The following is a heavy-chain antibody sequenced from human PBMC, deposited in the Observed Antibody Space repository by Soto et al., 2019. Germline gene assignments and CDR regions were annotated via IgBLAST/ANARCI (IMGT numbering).Heavy chain of an antibody. Sequence: QVQLVQSGAEVKKPGASVKVSCKASGYTFTSYYMHWVRQAPGQGLEWMGIINPSGGSTSYAQKFKGSVNMTRATSTSTVYMELSSLRSEDTAVYYCARSGVRGVIMGGDYWGQGTLVTVSS. V-gene: IGHV1-46*01. CDR2: INPSGGST. CDR1: GYTFTSYY. D-gene: IGHD3-10*01. J-gene: IGHJ4*02. CDR3: ARSGVRGVIMGGDY.